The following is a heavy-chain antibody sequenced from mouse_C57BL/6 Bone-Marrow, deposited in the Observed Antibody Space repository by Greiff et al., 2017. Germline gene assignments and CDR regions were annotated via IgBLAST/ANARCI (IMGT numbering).Heavy chain of an antibody. CDR1: GFNITDDY. J-gene: IGHJ2*01. Sequence: EVHLVESGAELVRPGASVKLSCTASGFNITDDYMHWVKQRPEQGLEWIGRIDPENGDTEYASKFQGKATITADKSSNTAYLQLSSLASEDTAVYYCATGHYDFWGQGTTLTVSS. D-gene: IGHD1-1*01. CDR2: IDPENGDT. V-gene: IGHV14-4*01. CDR3: ATGHYDF.